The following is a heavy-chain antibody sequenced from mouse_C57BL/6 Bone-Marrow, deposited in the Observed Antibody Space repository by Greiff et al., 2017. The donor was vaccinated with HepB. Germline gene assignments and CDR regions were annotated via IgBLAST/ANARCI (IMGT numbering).Heavy chain of an antibody. CDR2: IWRGGST. CDR3: AKNSYYGYYYAMDY. Sequence: QVHVKQSGPGLVQPSQSLSITCTVSGFSLTSYGVHWVRQSPGKGLEWLGVIWRGGSTDYNAAFMSRLSITKDNSKSQVFFKMNSLPADDTAIYYCAKNSYYGYYYAMDYWGQGTSVTVSS. V-gene: IGHV2-5*01. CDR1: GFSLTSYG. D-gene: IGHD2-2*01. J-gene: IGHJ4*01.